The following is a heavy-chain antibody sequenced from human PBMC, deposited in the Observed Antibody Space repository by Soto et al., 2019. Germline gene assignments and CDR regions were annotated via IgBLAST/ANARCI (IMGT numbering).Heavy chain of an antibody. CDR3: TTDLGYCSSTSCSNYYYGMDV. CDR2: IKSKTDGGTT. J-gene: IGHJ6*02. V-gene: IGHV3-15*07. D-gene: IGHD2-2*01. Sequence: GGSLRLSCAASGFTFSNAWMNWVRQAPGKGLEWVGRIKSKTDGGTTDYAAPVKGRFTISRDDSKNTLYLQMNSLKTEDTAVYYCTTDLGYCSSTSCSNYYYGMDVWGQGTTVTVSS. CDR1: GFTFSNAW.